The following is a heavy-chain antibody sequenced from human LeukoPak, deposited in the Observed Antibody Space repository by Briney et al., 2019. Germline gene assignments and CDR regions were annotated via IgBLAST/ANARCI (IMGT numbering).Heavy chain of an antibody. CDR1: GFTFDYYA. J-gene: IGHJ6*03. V-gene: IGHV3-9*01. Sequence: PGGSLRLSCAASGFTFDYYAIHWVRQAPGKGLEWVSGISWNSGSIGYADSVKGRFTISRDNAKNSLYLQMNSLRAEDTALYYCAKGVAAGYYYYMDVWGKGTTVTVSS. CDR3: AKGVAAGYYYYMDV. D-gene: IGHD6-13*01. CDR2: ISWNSGSI.